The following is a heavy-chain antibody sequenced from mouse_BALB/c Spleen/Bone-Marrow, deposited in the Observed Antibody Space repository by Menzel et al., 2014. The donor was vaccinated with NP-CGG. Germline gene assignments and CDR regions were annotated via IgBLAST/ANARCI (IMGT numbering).Heavy chain of an antibody. D-gene: IGHD2-10*02. V-gene: IGHV1-4*02. CDR3: AREYGNYRFAY. CDR2: INPSSGYT. J-gene: IGHJ3*01. Sequence: VQLQQSAAELARPGASVKMSCKASGYTFTSYTMHWVKQRPGQGLEWIGYINPSSGYTEYNQKFKDKITLTADKSSSTAYMQLSSLTSEDSAVYYCAREYGNYRFAYWGQGTLVTVSA. CDR1: GYTFTSYT.